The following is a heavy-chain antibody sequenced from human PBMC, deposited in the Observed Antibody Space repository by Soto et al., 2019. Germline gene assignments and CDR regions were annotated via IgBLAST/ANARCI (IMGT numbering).Heavy chain of an antibody. J-gene: IGHJ5*02. CDR3: VKGYCSSTSCFPFDP. V-gene: IGHV3-64D*06. Sequence: GGSLRLSCSASGFTFSIYAMHWVRHAPGKGLEYVSAISSNGGSTYYADSVKGRFTISRDNSKNTLYLQMSSLRAEDTAVYYCVKGYCSSTSCFPFDPWGQGTLVTVSS. D-gene: IGHD2-2*01. CDR2: ISSNGGST. CDR1: GFTFSIYA.